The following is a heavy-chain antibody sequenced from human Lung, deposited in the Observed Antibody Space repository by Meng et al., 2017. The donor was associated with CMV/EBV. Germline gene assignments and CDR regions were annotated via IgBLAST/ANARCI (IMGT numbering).Heavy chain of an antibody. V-gene: IGHV3-23*03. D-gene: IGHD6-6*01. CDR2: IYSGGSST. J-gene: IGHJ6*02. CDR3: AKVGQGYSSSSDYYYGMDV. Sequence: GESLKISCAASGFPFSRYAMSWVRQAPGQGLAWVSVIYSGGSSTYYADSVKGRFTISRDNSKNTLYLQMNSLRAEDTAVYYCAKVGQGYSSSSDYYYGMDVWGQGTTVTVSS. CDR1: GFPFSRYA.